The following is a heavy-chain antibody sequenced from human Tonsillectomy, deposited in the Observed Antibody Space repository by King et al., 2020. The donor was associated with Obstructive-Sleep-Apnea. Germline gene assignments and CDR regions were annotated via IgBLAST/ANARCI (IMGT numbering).Heavy chain of an antibody. CDR1: GGSISSYS. Sequence: QLQESGPGLVKPSETLSLTCTVSGGSISSYSWTWIRQPPGKGLEWIGYIYNTGSTNDNPSLKSRVTISIDTSKNQFSLKLGSVTAADTAVYYCARVWSTVVTNDAFDIWGQGTMVTVSS. CDR3: ARVWSTVVTNDAFDI. J-gene: IGHJ3*02. D-gene: IGHD4-23*01. V-gene: IGHV4-59*01. CDR2: IYNTGST.